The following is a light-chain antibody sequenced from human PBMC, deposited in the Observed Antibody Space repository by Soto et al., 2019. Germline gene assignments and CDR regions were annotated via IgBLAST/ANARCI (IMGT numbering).Light chain of an antibody. Sequence: PGERATLSCRASQSVDSYLVWYQQKPGQAPRLLIFGASNRATGIPARFSGSGSGTDFTLTINSLEPEDFAVYYCQQRSSWPITFGQGTRREIK. CDR2: GAS. CDR1: QSVDSY. J-gene: IGKJ5*01. V-gene: IGKV3-11*01. CDR3: QQRSSWPIT.